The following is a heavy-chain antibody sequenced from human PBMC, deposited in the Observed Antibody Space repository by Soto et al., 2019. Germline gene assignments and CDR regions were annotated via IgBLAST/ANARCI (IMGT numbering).Heavy chain of an antibody. CDR3: AKEQIVGATSFDY. CDR1: GFTPTSYA. J-gene: IGHJ4*02. CDR2: IDGSGGKT. D-gene: IGHD1-26*01. Sequence: GGSLRLSCAASGFTPTSYAMNWVRQAPGKGLEWVSGIDGSGGKTYYTDSVKGRFTISRDNSKNTLYLQMNSLRAEDTAVYYCAKEQIVGATSFDYWGQATLVTVSS. V-gene: IGHV3-23*01.